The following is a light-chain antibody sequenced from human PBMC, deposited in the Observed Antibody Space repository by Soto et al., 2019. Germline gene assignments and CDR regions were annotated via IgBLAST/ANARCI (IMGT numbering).Light chain of an antibody. CDR2: DAS. CDR1: QSVSSF. Sequence: EFVLTQSPGTLSLSPGARATLSCRASQSVSSFLAWYQQKPGQAPRLLFYDASNRATGIPARFSGSGSGTDFTLTISSLEPEDFAVYYCQQRSTWPLTFGGGTKVEIK. J-gene: IGKJ4*01. CDR3: QQRSTWPLT. V-gene: IGKV3-11*01.